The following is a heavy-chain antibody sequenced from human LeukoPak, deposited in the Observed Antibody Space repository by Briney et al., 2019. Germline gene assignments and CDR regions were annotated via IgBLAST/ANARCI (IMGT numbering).Heavy chain of an antibody. CDR1: GFTFSGYP. J-gene: IGHJ4*02. Sequence: GGSLRLSCAASGFTFSGYPIHWVRQAPGKGLEWVAVISYDGSNKYYADSVKGRFTISRDNSKNTLYLQMNSLRAEDTAVYYCALEYSSSSGFDYWGQGTLVTVSS. CDR2: ISYDGSNK. V-gene: IGHV3-30*04. CDR3: ALEYSSSSGFDY. D-gene: IGHD6-6*01.